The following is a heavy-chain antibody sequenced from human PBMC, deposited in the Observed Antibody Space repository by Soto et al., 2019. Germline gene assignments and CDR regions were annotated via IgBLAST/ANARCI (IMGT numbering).Heavy chain of an antibody. D-gene: IGHD3-10*01. CDR3: TAHPPGGLWFGESTDF. CDR1: GFTFSGSA. J-gene: IGHJ4*02. V-gene: IGHV3-73*01. Sequence: GGSLRLSCAASGFTFSGSAMHWVRQASGKGLEWLGLVRSKTDNYATAYAASVKGRFTISRDDSKNTAYLEMNSLKSEDTAVYYCTAHPPGGLWFGESTDFWGQGTLVTVSS. CDR2: VRSKTDNYAT.